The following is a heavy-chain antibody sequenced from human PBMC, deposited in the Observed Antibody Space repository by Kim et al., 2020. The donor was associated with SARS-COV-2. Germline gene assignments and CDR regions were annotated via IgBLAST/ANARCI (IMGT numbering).Heavy chain of an antibody. CDR1: GGSISSSSYY. J-gene: IGHJ2*01. Sequence: SETLSLTCTVSGGSISSSSYYWGWIRQPPGKGLEWIGSIYYSGSTYYNPSLKSRVTISVDTSKNQFSLKLSSVTAADTAVYYCDALWFGGGYFDLWGRGTLVTVSS. CDR3: DALWFGGGYFDL. CDR2: IYYSGST. V-gene: IGHV4-39*01. D-gene: IGHD3-10*01.